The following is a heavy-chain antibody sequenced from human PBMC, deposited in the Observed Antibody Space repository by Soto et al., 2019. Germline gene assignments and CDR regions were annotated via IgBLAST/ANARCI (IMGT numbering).Heavy chain of an antibody. V-gene: IGHV3-33*01. CDR1: GFTFSSYG. J-gene: IGHJ6*03. CDR2: IWYDGSNK. Sequence: QVQLVESGGGVVQPGRSLRLSCAASGFTFSSYGMRWVRQAPGKGLEWVAVIWYDGSNKYYADSVKGRFTISRDNSKNTLYLQMNSLRAEDTAVYYCAREGYCSGGSCYSSPYYYYYYMDVWGKGTTVTVSS. D-gene: IGHD2-15*01. CDR3: AREGYCSGGSCYSSPYYYYYYMDV.